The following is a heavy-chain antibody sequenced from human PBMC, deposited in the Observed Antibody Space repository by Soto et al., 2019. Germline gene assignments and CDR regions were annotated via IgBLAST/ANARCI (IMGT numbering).Heavy chain of an antibody. CDR3: VRVSGSYYYGMDV. J-gene: IGHJ6*02. CDR2: IYHSGST. V-gene: IGHV4-4*02. Sequence: QVQLQESGPGLVKPSGTLSLTCAVSGGSISSSYWWSWVRQPPGKGLEWIGEIYHSGSTNYNTSLKSRVTISVDKSKNQFSLKVTSVTAADTAVYYCVRVSGSYYYGMDVWGQGTTVTVSS. CDR1: GGSISSSYW.